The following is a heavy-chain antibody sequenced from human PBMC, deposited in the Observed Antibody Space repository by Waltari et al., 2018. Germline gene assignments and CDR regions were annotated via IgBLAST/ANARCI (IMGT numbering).Heavy chain of an antibody. Sequence: QVQLVQSGAEVKKPGSSVKVSCKASGGTFSSYAISWVRQAPGQGLEWMGGIIPIFGTGNYAQKCQGRVTMTEDTSTDTAYMELSSLRSEDTAVYYCATGPASFYMIERNAFDIWGQGTMVTVSS. J-gene: IGHJ3*02. CDR1: GGTFSSYA. CDR3: ATGPASFYMIERNAFDI. D-gene: IGHD3-16*01. CDR2: IIPIFGTG. V-gene: IGHV1-69*06.